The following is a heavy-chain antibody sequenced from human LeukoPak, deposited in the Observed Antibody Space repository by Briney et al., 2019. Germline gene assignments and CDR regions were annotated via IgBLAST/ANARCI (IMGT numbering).Heavy chain of an antibody. D-gene: IGHD6-13*01. Sequence: PSETLSLTCTVSGGSISSYYWSWIRQPPGKGLEWIGYIYYSGSTNYNPSLKSRVTMSVDTSRNQFSLQLNSVTPEDTAVYYCAREHGSSWYMSFLYYYYMDVWGKGTTVTISS. CDR3: AREHGSSWYMSFLYYYYMDV. CDR1: GGSISSYY. J-gene: IGHJ6*03. CDR2: IYYSGST. V-gene: IGHV4-59*12.